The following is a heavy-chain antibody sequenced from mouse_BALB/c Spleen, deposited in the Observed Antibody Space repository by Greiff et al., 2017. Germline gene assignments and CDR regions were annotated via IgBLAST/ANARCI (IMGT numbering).Heavy chain of an antibody. CDR1: GFTFSSFG. J-gene: IGHJ2*01. Sequence: EVQLQQSGGGLVQPGGSRKLSCAASGFTFSSFGMHWVRQAPEKGLEWVAYISSGSSTIYYADTVKGRCTISRDNPKNTLFLQMTSLRSEDTAMYYCARANWDDYFDYWGQGTTLTVSS. D-gene: IGHD4-1*01. CDR3: ARANWDDYFDY. CDR2: ISSGSSTI. V-gene: IGHV5-17*02.